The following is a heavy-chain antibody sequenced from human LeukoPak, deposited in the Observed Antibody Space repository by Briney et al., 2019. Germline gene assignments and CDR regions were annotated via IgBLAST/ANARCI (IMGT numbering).Heavy chain of an antibody. V-gene: IGHV3-30*18. CDR1: GFTFSSYA. D-gene: IGHD3-22*01. CDR2: ISYDGSNK. J-gene: IGHJ4*02. CDR3: AKVGSYHDFDY. Sequence: GGSLRLSCAASGFTFSSYAMHWVRQARGKGLEWVALISYDGSNKYYADSVKGRFTISRDNSKNTLYLQMNSLRAEDTAVYYCAKVGSYHDFDYWGQGTLVTVSS.